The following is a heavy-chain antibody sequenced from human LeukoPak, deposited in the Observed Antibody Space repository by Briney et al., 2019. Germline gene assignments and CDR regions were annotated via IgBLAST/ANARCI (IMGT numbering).Heavy chain of an antibody. CDR2: IYYSGST. D-gene: IGHD5-12*01. Sequence: PSETLSLTCTVSGGSISSYYWSWIRQPPGKGLEWIGYIYYSGSTNYNPSLKSRVTISVDTSKNQFSLKLSSVTAADTAVYYCARGSKWLRSNFDYWGQGTLVTVSS. CDR3: ARGSKWLRSNFDY. J-gene: IGHJ4*02. CDR1: GGSISSYY. V-gene: IGHV4-59*12.